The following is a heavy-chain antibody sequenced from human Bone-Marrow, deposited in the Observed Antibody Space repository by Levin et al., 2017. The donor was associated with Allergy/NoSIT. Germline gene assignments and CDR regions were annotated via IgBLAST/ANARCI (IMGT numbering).Heavy chain of an antibody. Sequence: GGSLRLSCAASGFTFSSYSMNWVRQAPGKGLEWVSSISSSSSYIYYADSVKGRFTISRDNAKNSLYLQMNSLRAEDTAVYYCAKTLAAREGYYFDYWGQGTLVTVSS. CDR1: GFTFSSYS. CDR2: ISSSSSYI. J-gene: IGHJ4*02. V-gene: IGHV3-21*01. CDR3: AKTLAAREGYYFDY. D-gene: IGHD6-6*01.